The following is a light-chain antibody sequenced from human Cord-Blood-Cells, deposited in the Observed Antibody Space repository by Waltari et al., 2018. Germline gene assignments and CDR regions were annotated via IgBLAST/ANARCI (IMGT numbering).Light chain of an antibody. V-gene: IGLV2-14*03. CDR1: SSDVGGYYY. CDR3: SSYTSSSTWV. Sequence: QSALTQPASVSGSPGTSITIPCTGSSSDVGGYYYVSWYQQHPSKAPKLVIYDVSNRPSGVSNRFSGSKSGNTASLTISGLQAEDEADYYCSSYTSSSTWVFGGGTKLTVL. J-gene: IGLJ3*02. CDR2: DVS.